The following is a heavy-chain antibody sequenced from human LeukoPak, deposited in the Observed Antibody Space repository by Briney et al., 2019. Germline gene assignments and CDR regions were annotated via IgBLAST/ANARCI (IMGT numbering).Heavy chain of an antibody. CDR3: AGVRKKTGTTSDYGMDV. CDR2: IVVGSGNT. Sequence: ASVKVSCKASGFTFTSSAMQWVRQARGQRLEWIGWIVVGSGNTNYAQKFQERVTITRDMSTSTAYMELSSLRSEDTAVYYCAGVRKKTGTTSDYGMDVWGRGTTVTVSS. CDR1: GFTFTSSA. D-gene: IGHD1-1*01. J-gene: IGHJ6*02. V-gene: IGHV1-58*02.